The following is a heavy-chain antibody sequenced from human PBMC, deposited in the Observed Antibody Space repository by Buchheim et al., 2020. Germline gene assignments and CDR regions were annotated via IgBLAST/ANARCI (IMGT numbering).Heavy chain of an antibody. CDR2: IIPILGIA. V-gene: IGHV1-69*02. J-gene: IGHJ6*02. Sequence: QVQLVQSGAEVKKPGSSVKVSCKASGGTFSSYTISWVRQAPGQGLEWMGRIIPILGIANYAQKFQGRVTITADKSTSTAYMELSSLRSEDTAVYYCARGHDYGDYHPISTPPNYYYYGMDVWGQGTT. D-gene: IGHD4-17*01. CDR1: GGTFSSYT. CDR3: ARGHDYGDYHPISTPPNYYYYGMDV.